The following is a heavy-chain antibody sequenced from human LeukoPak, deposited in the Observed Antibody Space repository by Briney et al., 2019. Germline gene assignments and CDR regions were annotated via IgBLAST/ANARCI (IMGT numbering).Heavy chain of an antibody. J-gene: IGHJ4*02. CDR2: INPNSGGA. CDR1: GYTFTDYY. V-gene: IGHV1-2*02. D-gene: IGHD5-18*01. CDR3: ARDLPTFVDTLDY. Sequence: ASVKVSCKASGYTFTDYYMHWVRQAPGQGLGWMGWINPNSGGANYVQRFQGRVTMTGDTSISTAYMELSRLTSDDTAVYYCARDLPTFVDTLDYWGQGTLVTVSS.